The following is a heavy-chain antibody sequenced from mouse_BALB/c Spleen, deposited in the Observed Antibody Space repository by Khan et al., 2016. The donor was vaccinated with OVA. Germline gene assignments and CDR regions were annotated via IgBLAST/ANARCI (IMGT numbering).Heavy chain of an antibody. D-gene: IGHD1-1*01. CDR3: ARLAYYYDSEGFAY. Sequence: EVELVESGGDLVKPGGSLKLSCAASGFTFSTYGMSWVRQTPDKRLEWVATVSSGGSYTYYPDSVKGRFTISRDNAKNTLYLQMSSLKSEDTAMFYCARLAYYYDSEGFAYWGQVTLVTVAA. V-gene: IGHV5-6*01. CDR2: VSSGGSYT. J-gene: IGHJ3*01. CDR1: GFTFSTYG.